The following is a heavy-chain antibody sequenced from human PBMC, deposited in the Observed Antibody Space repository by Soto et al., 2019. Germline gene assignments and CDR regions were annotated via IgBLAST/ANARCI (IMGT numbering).Heavy chain of an antibody. CDR3: ARRAYYYDSSGYDYYYYYGMDV. D-gene: IGHD3-22*01. J-gene: IGHJ6*02. V-gene: IGHV5-51*01. Sequence: GESLKISCKGSGYSFTSYWIGWVRQMPGKDLEWMGIIYPGDSDTRYSPSFQGQVTISADKSISTAYLQWSSLKASDTAMYYCARRAYYYDSSGYDYYYYYGMDVWGQGTTVTVSS. CDR1: GYSFTSYW. CDR2: IYPGDSDT.